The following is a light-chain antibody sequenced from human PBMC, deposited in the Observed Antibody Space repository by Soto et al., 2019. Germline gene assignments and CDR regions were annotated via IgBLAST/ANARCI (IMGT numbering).Light chain of an antibody. V-gene: IGLV2-14*01. Sequence: QSVLTQPASVSGSPXQSITXSXTXXXXXFGAYNHVSWFQQHPGKAPKLIIYEVTNRPSGVSNRFSGSKSGNTASLTISGLQAEDEAEYYCTSDTISSIWVFGGGTKLTVL. CDR3: TSDTISSIWV. J-gene: IGLJ3*02. CDR2: EVT. CDR1: XXXFGAYNH.